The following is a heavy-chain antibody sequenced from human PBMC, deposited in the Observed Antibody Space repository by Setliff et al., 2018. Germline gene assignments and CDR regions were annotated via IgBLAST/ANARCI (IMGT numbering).Heavy chain of an antibody. Sequence: GASVKVSCKASGYSLVTHYMHWVRQAPGQGLEWMGIINPGGGSASIVQKFQDRVTRTSDTSTSTVYMEVTGLTSEDTAVYYCARGGKAADARKGLFENWGQGTLVTVSS. D-gene: IGHD6-13*01. CDR3: ARGGKAADARKGLFEN. V-gene: IGHV1-46*01. J-gene: IGHJ4*02. CDR2: INPGGGSA. CDR1: GYSLVTHY.